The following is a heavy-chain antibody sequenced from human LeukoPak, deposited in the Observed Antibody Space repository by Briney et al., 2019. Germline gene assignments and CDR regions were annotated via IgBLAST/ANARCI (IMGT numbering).Heavy chain of an antibody. J-gene: IGHJ6*02. CDR3: LKSSSSSNYYYGMDV. V-gene: IGHV3-64D*09. Sequence: GGSLRLSCSASGFTFSSYATHWVRQAPGKGLEYVSGISSNGGSIYYADSLKGRFTISRDNSKNTLYLQMSSLRAEDTAVYYCLKSSSSSNYYYGMDVWGQGTTVTVSS. CDR1: GFTFSSYA. D-gene: IGHD6-13*01. CDR2: ISSNGGSI.